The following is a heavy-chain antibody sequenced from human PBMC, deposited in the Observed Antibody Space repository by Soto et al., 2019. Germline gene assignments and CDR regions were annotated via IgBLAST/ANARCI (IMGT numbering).Heavy chain of an antibody. J-gene: IGHJ5*02. CDR3: ATSFPPYYYDSSGYSFDP. Sequence: PSQTRSLTRTVSDGSISSGEYYWSWIRQPPGKGLEWIGYIYYSGSTYYNPSLKSRVTISVDTSKNQFSLKLSSVTAADTAVYYCATSFPPYYYDSSGYSFDPWGQGTLVTVSS. CDR1: DGSISSGEYY. CDR2: IYYSGST. V-gene: IGHV4-30-4*01. D-gene: IGHD3-22*01.